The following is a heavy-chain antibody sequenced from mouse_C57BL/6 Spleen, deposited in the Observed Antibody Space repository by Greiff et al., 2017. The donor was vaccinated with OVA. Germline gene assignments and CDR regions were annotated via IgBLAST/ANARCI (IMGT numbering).Heavy chain of an antibody. CDR1: GYTFTDYE. J-gene: IGHJ3*01. CDR2: IDPETGGT. V-gene: IGHV1-15*01. CDR3: TRRDYGSSSFAY. D-gene: IGHD1-1*01. Sequence: VKLMESGAELVRPGASVTLSCKASGYTFTDYEMHWVKQTPVHGLEWIGAIDPETGGTAYNQKFKGKAILTADKSSSTAYMELRSLTSEDSAVYYCTRRDYGSSSFAYWGQGTLVTVSA.